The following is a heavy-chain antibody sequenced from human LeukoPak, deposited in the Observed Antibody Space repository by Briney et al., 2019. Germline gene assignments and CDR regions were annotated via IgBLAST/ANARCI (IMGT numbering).Heavy chain of an antibody. D-gene: IGHD3-3*01. J-gene: IGHJ3*02. CDR1: GGSITYGGYY. CDR3: ANTPRDDFWSGYYTEYAFDI. Sequence: SQTLSLTCTVSGGSITYGGYYWSWIRQRPGKGLEWIGYIYYSGTTHYNPSLKSRLTMSVDTSKNQFSLKLSSVTAADTAVYYCANTPRDDFWSGYYTEYAFDIWGQGTMVTVSS. V-gene: IGHV4-31*03. CDR2: IYYSGTT.